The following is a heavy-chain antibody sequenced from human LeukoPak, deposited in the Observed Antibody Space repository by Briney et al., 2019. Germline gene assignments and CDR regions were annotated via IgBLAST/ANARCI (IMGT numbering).Heavy chain of an antibody. CDR2: MNPNSGNT. V-gene: IGHV1-8*03. CDR3: ARAPGGYSYEFDYYMDV. J-gene: IGHJ6*03. CDR1: GYTFTGYY. D-gene: IGHD5-18*01. Sequence: ASVKVSCKASGYTFTGYYMHWVRQAPGRGLEWMGWMNPNSGNTGYAQKFQGRVTITRNTSISTAYMELGSLRSEDTAVYYCARAPGGYSYEFDYYMDVWGKGTTVTVSS.